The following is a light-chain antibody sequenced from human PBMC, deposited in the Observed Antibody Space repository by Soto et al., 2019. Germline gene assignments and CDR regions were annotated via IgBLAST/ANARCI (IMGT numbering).Light chain of an antibody. J-gene: IGKJ2*01. CDR1: QSVSSRY. V-gene: IGKV3-20*01. Sequence: EIALTQSPGTLSSSPGERDTLSCRASQSVSSRYLAWYQQKPGHAPRLVIYGASRRATCIPDRFSGSGSGTDYTIIISTLEPEEFAVYYCQQSGSSPYTFGEGTKLEIK. CDR2: GAS. CDR3: QQSGSSPYT.